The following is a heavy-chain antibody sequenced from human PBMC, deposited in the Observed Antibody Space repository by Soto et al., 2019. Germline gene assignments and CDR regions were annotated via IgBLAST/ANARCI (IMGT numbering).Heavy chain of an antibody. D-gene: IGHD6-13*01. CDR1: RGSISSGSYY. CDR2: MYYSGST. J-gene: IGHJ4*02. CDR3: ARTGLYSSSWYLN. V-gene: IGHV4-39*01. Sequence: PSETLSLTCTVSRGSISSGSYYWCWIRQPPGKGLEWIGSMYYSGSTYYNPSLKSRVTISVDTSKNQFSLNLNSVTAADTAVYYCARTGLYSSSWYLNWGQGTLVTVSS.